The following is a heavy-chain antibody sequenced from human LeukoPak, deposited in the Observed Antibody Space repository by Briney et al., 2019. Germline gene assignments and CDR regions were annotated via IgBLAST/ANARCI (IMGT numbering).Heavy chain of an antibody. CDR2: ISGSGGST. V-gene: IGHV3-23*01. CDR3: TRDANHYGGMDV. J-gene: IGHJ6*02. Sequence: GRSLRLSCAASGFTFSSYGMHWVRQARGKGLEWVSAISGSGGSTYYADSVKGRFTISRDNSKNTLYLQMNSLRVEDTAVYYCTRDANHYGGMDVWGQGTTVTVSS. CDR1: GFTFSSYG.